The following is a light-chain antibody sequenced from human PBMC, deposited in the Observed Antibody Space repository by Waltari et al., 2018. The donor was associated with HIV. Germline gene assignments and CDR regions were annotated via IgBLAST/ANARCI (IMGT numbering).Light chain of an antibody. CDR1: SSNGGSNDL. CDR2: EVT. V-gene: IGLV2-23*02. J-gene: IGLJ1*01. Sequence: QSALTQPASGAGSPGPSTTIPRTGTSSNGGSNDLGTWYQQHPGEAPKLIIYEVTKRPSGVSNRFSGSKSGNTASLTISGLQAEDEADYYCCSCPRSGIRYVFGTGTKVTVL. CDR3: CSCPRSGIRYV.